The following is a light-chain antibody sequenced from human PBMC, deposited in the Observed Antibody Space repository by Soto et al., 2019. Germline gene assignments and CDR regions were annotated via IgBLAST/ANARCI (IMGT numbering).Light chain of an antibody. CDR2: SNN. CDR1: SSNIGSNT. CDR3: AAWDDSLSGPLRV. Sequence: QSVLTQPPSASWTPGQSVTISCSGSSSNIGSNTVNWYQQLPGTAPKLLIYSNNQRPSGVPDRFSGSKSGTSASLAISGLQSEDEADYYCAAWDDSLSGPLRVFGNGTKVTVL. V-gene: IGLV1-44*01. J-gene: IGLJ1*01.